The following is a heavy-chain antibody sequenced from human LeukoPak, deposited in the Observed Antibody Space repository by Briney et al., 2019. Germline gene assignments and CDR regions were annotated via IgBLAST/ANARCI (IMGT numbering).Heavy chain of an antibody. CDR1: GYTFTGYF. D-gene: IGHD3-22*01. V-gene: IGHV1-2*02. CDR3: GRASFTMMVPF. CDR2: INPNSGVT. J-gene: IGHJ4*02. Sequence: ASVKVSCKASGYTFTGYFIHWVRQAPGQGLEWMGWINPNSGVTNYAQKFQGRVTMTTDTSITTAYMELTRLRSDDTAVYYCGRASFTMMVPFWGQGSLVTVSS.